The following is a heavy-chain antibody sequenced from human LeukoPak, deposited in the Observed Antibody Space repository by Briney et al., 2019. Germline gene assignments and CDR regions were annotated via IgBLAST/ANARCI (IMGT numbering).Heavy chain of an antibody. CDR1: GGSIRSSSYY. CDR3: ARDLYSSRTNDAFVI. CDR2: VYSSGRT. J-gene: IGHJ3*02. Sequence: PSETLSLTCTVSGGSIRSSSYYWGWIRQPPGKGLEWIGSVYSSGRTYYNPSLTSRVTVSADTSKNQFSLKLSSVTAADTAVYYCARDLYSSRTNDAFVIWGQGTMVTVSS. D-gene: IGHD6-13*01. V-gene: IGHV4-39*07.